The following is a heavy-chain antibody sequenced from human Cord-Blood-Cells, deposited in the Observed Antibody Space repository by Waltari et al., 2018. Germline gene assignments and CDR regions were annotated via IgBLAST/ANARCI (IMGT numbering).Heavy chain of an antibody. J-gene: IGHJ5*02. Sequence: QVQLQLWGAGLLKPSAPLSLTCAVYGGSFSVSYWSWIRQPPGTGLEWIGEINHSGSTNYNPSLKSRVTISVDTSKNQFSLKLSSVTAADTAVYYCARGGGSYYNWFDPWGQGTLVTVSS. CDR3: ARGGGSYYNWFDP. CDR1: GGSFSVSY. CDR2: INHSGST. V-gene: IGHV4-34*01. D-gene: IGHD1-26*01.